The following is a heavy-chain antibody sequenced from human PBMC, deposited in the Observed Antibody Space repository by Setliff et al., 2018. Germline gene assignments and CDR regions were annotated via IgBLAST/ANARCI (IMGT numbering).Heavy chain of an antibody. V-gene: IGHV4-61*02. J-gene: IGHJ3*02. Sequence: PSETLSLTCIVSGGSISNGNNYWNWIRQPAGKGLEWIGRMYKSGSTNYNPSLKSRVTISVDTSKNQFSLKLSSVTAADTAVYYCARGSSGWYSGAFDIWGQGTMVTVSS. D-gene: IGHD6-19*01. CDR3: ARGSSGWYSGAFDI. CDR1: GGSISNGNNY. CDR2: MYKSGST.